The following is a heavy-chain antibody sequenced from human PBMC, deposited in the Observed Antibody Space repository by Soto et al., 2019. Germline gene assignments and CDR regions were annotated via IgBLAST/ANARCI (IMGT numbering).Heavy chain of an antibody. CDR1: GFIFSSYG. J-gene: IGHJ6*02. V-gene: IGHV3-33*01. CDR3: ARDQLTRVAHYSVMDV. Sequence: QVQLVESGGGVVQPGRSLRLSCAASGFIFSSYGMHWVRQTPGKGLEWVAVIWYDGSNEYYADSVKGRFTISRDNSKNTLYLQMTGLRAEDTAVYYGARDQLTRVAHYSVMDVWGHGTTVAVSS. D-gene: IGHD2-21*01. CDR2: IWYDGSNE.